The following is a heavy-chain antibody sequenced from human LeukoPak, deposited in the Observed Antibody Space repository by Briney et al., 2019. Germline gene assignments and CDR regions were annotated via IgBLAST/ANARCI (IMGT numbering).Heavy chain of an antibody. Sequence: VASVKVSCRASGYTFTADGFSWVRQAPGQGLEWMGWISANNGDTNYAQNFQGRVTMTTDTSTTTAYMELRSLRSDDTAVYYCARSPDYYDRDWGQGTLVTVSS. CDR3: ARSPDYYDRD. CDR1: GYTFTADG. J-gene: IGHJ4*02. CDR2: ISANNGDT. V-gene: IGHV1-18*01. D-gene: IGHD3-22*01.